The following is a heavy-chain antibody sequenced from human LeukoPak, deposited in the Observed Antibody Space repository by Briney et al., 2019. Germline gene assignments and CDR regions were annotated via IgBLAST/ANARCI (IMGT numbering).Heavy chain of an antibody. CDR3: AGHHPRNTVDF. Sequence: PSENLSLTCTVSGGSISSYQWSWIRQPPGKGLEWIGYISYSGFTNYNPSLKSRVTISLDTSKNQFSLKLTSVTAADTAVYYCAGHHPRNTVDFWGQGTLVTVSS. V-gene: IGHV4-59*08. CDR2: ISYSGFT. D-gene: IGHD2-8*02. J-gene: IGHJ4*02. CDR1: GGSISSYQ.